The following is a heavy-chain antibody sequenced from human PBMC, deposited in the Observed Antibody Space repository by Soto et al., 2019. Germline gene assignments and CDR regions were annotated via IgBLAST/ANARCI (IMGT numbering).Heavy chain of an antibody. Sequence: ASVTVSCKASGSTFTDYYMHWVRQAPGQGLEWMGWINPNSGCTNYAQKFQGRVTMTRDTSISTAYMELSRLRSDDTAVYYCARKLELRGSYYYYYDMDVWGQGTTVTVSS. J-gene: IGHJ6*02. CDR2: INPNSGCT. CDR1: GSTFTDYY. CDR3: ARKLELRGSYYYYYDMDV. D-gene: IGHD1-7*01. V-gene: IGHV1-2*02.